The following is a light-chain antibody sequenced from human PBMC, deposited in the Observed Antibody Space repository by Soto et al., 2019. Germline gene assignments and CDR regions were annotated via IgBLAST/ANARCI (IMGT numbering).Light chain of an antibody. CDR2: EVS. V-gene: IGLV2-23*02. CDR3: SSYAGSNTYV. Sequence: QLVLTQPASVSGSPGQSITISCTGTSSDVGNYNLVSWYQQHPGKAPKLMIFEVSKRPSGVSNRFSGSESDNTASLTISGLKAEDEADYYCSSYAGSNTYVFGTGTKPTVL. CDR1: SSDVGNYNL. J-gene: IGLJ1*01.